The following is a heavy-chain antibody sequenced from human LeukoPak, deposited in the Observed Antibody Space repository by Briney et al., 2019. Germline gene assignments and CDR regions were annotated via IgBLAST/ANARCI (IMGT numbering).Heavy chain of an antibody. CDR1: GFIFSNYN. V-gene: IGHV3-21*01. CDR3: AKGARARDRRTY. D-gene: IGHD1-26*01. J-gene: IGHJ4*01. Sequence: GGSLTLSCAASGFIFSNYNMNWIRQAPGKGLEWVSFISGSSSKIYYADSVKGRFTIASGNAKNSLFLQMNSLEADDKAVYYCAKGARARDRRTYWGHKSQFTVS. CDR2: ISGSSSKI.